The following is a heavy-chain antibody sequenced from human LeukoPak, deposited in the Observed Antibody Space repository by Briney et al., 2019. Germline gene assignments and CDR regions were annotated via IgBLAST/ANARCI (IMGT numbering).Heavy chain of an antibody. V-gene: IGHV1-46*03. CDR1: GYTFTSYY. Sequence: ASVKVSCKASGYTFTSYYMHEVRQAAGQGLEWMGIINPSGGSTSYAQKFQGRVTMTRETSTSTVYMELSSLRSEDTAVYYCARSASPRQALDPWGQGTLVTVSS. D-gene: IGHD3-3*01. J-gene: IGHJ5*02. CDR2: INPSGGST. CDR3: ARSASPRQALDP.